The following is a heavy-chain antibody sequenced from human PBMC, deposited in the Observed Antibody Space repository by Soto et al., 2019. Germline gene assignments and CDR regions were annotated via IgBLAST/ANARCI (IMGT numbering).Heavy chain of an antibody. Sequence: PGESLKISCKGSGYSFTSYWIGWVRQMPGKGLEWMGIIYPGDPDTRYSPSFQGQVTISADKSISTAYLQWSSLKASDTAMYYCARLPLSNYYYYGMDVWGQGTTVTVSS. CDR1: GYSFTSYW. CDR2: IYPGDPDT. CDR3: ARLPLSNYYYYGMDV. J-gene: IGHJ6*02. V-gene: IGHV5-51*01.